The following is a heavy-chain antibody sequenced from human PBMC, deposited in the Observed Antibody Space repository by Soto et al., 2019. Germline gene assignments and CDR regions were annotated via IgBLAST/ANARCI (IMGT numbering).Heavy chain of an antibody. J-gene: IGHJ5*02. CDR1: RGGFVSYA. V-gene: IGHV1-69*13. Sequence: SVEVCCEACRGGFVSYARRWLLQSPIQGLEWMGGIIPIFGTSNYAQNFQGRVTITADESTSTAYMELSSLRSEDTAVYYCATPVVPAAVGHNWLDPPAQPPLLTVPS. D-gene: IGHD2-2*01. CDR2: IIPIFGTS. CDR3: ATPVVPAAVGHNWLDP.